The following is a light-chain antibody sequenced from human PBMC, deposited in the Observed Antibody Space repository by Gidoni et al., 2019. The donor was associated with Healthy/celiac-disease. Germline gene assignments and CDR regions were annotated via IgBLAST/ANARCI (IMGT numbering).Light chain of an antibody. V-gene: IGKV1-39*01. Sequence: DIQMTHSPSSLSAFVGDRVTITCRASQSISNYLSWYQQKPGKAPKLLIYGASSLQTGVPSRFSGSGSGTDFTLTISSLQPEDVATYFCQQSYNTRAFGQGTKVEI. J-gene: IGKJ1*01. CDR2: GAS. CDR3: QQSYNTRA. CDR1: QSISNY.